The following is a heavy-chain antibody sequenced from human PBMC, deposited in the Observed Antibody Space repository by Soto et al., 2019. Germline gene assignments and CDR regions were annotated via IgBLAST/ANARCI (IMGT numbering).Heavy chain of an antibody. CDR2: VNWNGGST. CDR3: VPGPTFPTPASDP. V-gene: IGHV3-20*01. D-gene: IGHD2-15*01. Sequence: GGARRVSWAGSGGTSGDYGMRWAREAPGKGLEWVSGVNWNGGSTGYADSVKGGVNICRENDKNSPYVQMNSIRDEDKALYDNVPGPTFPTPASDP. CDR1: GGTSGDYG. J-gene: IGHJ5*02.